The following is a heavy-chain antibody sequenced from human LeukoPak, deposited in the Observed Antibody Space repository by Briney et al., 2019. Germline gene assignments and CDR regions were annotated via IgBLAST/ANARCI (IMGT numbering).Heavy chain of an antibody. J-gene: IGHJ4*02. CDR1: GYSISSGYY. CDR2: IYHSGST. D-gene: IGHD3-10*01. CDR3: ARDGITMVRGRLFDY. Sequence: PSETLSLTCTVSGYSISSGYYWGWIRQPPGKGLEWIGSIYHSGSTYYNPSLKSRVTISVDTSKNQFSLKLSSVTAADTAVYYCARDGITMVRGRLFDYWGQGTLVTVSS. V-gene: IGHV4-38-2*02.